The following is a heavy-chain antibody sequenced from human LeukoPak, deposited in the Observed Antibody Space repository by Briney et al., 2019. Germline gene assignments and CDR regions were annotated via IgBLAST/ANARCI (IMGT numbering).Heavy chain of an antibody. Sequence: GGSLRLSCAASGFTVSSNYMSWVRQAPGKGLEWVSVIYSGGSTYYADSVKGRFTISRDNSKNTLYLQMNSLRAEDTAVYYCASDIVVVPAAIHGAFDIWGQGTMVTVSS. CDR3: ASDIVVVPAAIHGAFDI. V-gene: IGHV3-53*01. CDR1: GFTVSSNY. D-gene: IGHD2-2*01. J-gene: IGHJ3*02. CDR2: IYSGGST.